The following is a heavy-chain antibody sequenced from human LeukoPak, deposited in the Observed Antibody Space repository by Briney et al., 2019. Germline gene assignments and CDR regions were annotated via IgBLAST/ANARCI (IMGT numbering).Heavy chain of an antibody. J-gene: IGHJ4*02. V-gene: IGHV3-30-3*01. Sequence: GGSLRLSCAASGFTFSSYAMHWVRQAPGKGLEWVAVISYDGSNKYYADSVKGRFTISRDNSKNTLYLQMNSLRAEDTAVYYCARGHTVTTRTFDYWGQGTLVTVSS. CDR1: GFTFSSYA. CDR3: ARGHTVTTRTFDY. CDR2: ISYDGSNK. D-gene: IGHD4-17*01.